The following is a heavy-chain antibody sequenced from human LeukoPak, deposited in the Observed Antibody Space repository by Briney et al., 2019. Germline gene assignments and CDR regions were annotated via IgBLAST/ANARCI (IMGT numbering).Heavy chain of an antibody. CDR3: AKDRQYYYDSSGYYGY. Sequence: GRSLRLSCAASGFTFSSYGMHWVRQAPGKGLEWVSAISGSGGSTYYADSVKGRFTISRDNSKNTLYLQMNSLRAEDTAVYYCAKDRQYYYDSSGYYGYWGQGTLVTVSS. D-gene: IGHD3-22*01. CDR1: GFTFSSYG. J-gene: IGHJ4*02. CDR2: ISGSGGST. V-gene: IGHV3-23*01.